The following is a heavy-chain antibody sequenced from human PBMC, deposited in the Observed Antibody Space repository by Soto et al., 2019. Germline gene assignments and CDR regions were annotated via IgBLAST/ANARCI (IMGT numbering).Heavy chain of an antibody. CDR2: ISYDGSNK. CDR1: GFTFSSYG. Sequence: GGSLRLSCAASGFTFSSYGMHWVRQAPGKGLEWVAVISYDGSNKYYADSVKGRFTISRDNSKNTLYLQMNSLRAEDTAVYYCAKDRNVLLWFGELLYDYYYYGMDVWGQGTTVTVSS. D-gene: IGHD3-10*01. J-gene: IGHJ6*02. CDR3: AKDRNVLLWFGELLYDYYYYGMDV. V-gene: IGHV3-30*18.